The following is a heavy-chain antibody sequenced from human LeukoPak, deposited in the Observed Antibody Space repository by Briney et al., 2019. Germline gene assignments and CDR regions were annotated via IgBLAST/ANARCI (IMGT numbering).Heavy chain of an antibody. Sequence: PGGSLRLSCAASGFTFSDYYMSWIRQAPGKGLEWVSYISSSGSTIYYADSVKGRFTISRDNAKNSLYLQMNSLIDEETAVYYCARDWEDIVVVPAAIAGVNWFDPWGQGTLVTVSS. CDR3: ARDWEDIVVVPAAIAGVNWFDP. CDR2: ISSSGSTI. J-gene: IGHJ5*02. CDR1: GFTFSDYY. V-gene: IGHV3-11*04. D-gene: IGHD2-2*01.